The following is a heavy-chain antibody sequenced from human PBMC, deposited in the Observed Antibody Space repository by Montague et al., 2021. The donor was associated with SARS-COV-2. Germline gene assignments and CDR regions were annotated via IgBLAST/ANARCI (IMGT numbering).Heavy chain of an antibody. D-gene: IGHD3-3*01. Sequence: SLRLSCAASGFTFSSYSMNWVRQAPGKGLEWVSSISSSSSYIYYADSVKGRFTISRDNAKNSLYLQMNSLRAEDTAVYYCARDRGINDFWSGPYFDYWGQGTLVTVSS. J-gene: IGHJ4*02. CDR2: ISSSSSYI. CDR1: GFTFSSYS. V-gene: IGHV3-21*01. CDR3: ARDRGINDFWSGPYFDY.